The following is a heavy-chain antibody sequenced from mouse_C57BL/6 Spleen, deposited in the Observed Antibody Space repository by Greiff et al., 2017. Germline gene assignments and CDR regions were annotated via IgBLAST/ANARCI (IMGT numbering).Heavy chain of an antibody. CDR1: GFTFSDYG. D-gene: IGHD4-1*01. V-gene: IGHV5-17*01. CDR2: ISSGSSTI. J-gene: IGHJ2*01. Sequence: EVQLVESGGGLVKPGASLKLSCAASGFTFSDYGMHWVRQAPEKGLEWVAYISSGSSTIYYADTVKGRFTISRDNAKNTLFLQMTRLRSEDTAMYDCARAYWSYYFDYWGQGTTLTVSS. CDR3: ARAYWSYYFDY.